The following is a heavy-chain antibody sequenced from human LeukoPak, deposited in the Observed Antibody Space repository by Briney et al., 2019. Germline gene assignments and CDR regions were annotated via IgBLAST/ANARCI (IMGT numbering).Heavy chain of an antibody. CDR2: INPNSGGT. CDR1: GYTFTGYY. V-gene: IGHV1-2*02. J-gene: IGHJ4*02. Sequence: ASVKVSCKASGYTFTGYYMHWVRQAPGQGLEWIGWINPNSGGTNYAQKFQGRVTKTRDTSIGTAYMELSRLRSDDTAVYYCARADSSGYYYLGYWGQGTLVTVSS. CDR3: ARADSSGYYYLGY. D-gene: IGHD3-22*01.